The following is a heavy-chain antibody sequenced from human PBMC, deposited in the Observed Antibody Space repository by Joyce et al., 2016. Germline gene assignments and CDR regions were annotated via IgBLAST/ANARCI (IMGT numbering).Heavy chain of an antibody. CDR3: VKARRSAFDI. J-gene: IGHJ3*02. Sequence: EVQLLESGGDLVQPGGSLRLSCAASGFIFSTYVMTWVRQAPGKGLEWVSAMSGSGTNTYYAASVNGRFTISRDNSKNTLYLEMNSLRAEDTAIYDCVKARRSAFDIWGQGTVVSVSS. D-gene: IGHD6-6*01. CDR1: GFIFSTYV. CDR2: MSGSGTNT. V-gene: IGHV3-23*01.